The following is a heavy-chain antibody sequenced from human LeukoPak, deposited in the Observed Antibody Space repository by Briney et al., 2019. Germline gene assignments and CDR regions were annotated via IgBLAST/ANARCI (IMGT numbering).Heavy chain of an antibody. D-gene: IGHD4-11*01. V-gene: IGHV3-33*06. CDR3: AKEDYSNYAQYGFDY. CDR1: GFTFSRYG. J-gene: IGHJ4*02. CDR2: IWYDGSNK. Sequence: GGSLRLSCAASGFTFSRYGMHWVRQAPGKGLEWVAVIWYDGSNKYYADSVKGRFTISRDNSKNTLYLQMNSLRAEDTAVYYCAKEDYSNYAQYGFDYWGQGTLVTVSS.